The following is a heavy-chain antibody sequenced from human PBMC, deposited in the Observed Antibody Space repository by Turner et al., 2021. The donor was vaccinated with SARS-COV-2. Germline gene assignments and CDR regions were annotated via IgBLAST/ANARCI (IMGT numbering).Heavy chain of an antibody. Sequence: QLQLPESGPGLLKPSETLSLTCTVPCGSITNINYQWGWVRQPPGKGPEWVGSIYYTGSTSYNPSLKSRLTISIDTPKNQFSLTLTAVTAADTAVYYCARVQVTIFGPYYFDYWGHGTLVPVSS. CDR2: IYYTGST. CDR3: ARVQVTIFGPYYFDY. J-gene: IGHJ4*01. CDR1: CGSITNINYQ. V-gene: IGHV4-39*01. D-gene: IGHD3-3*01.